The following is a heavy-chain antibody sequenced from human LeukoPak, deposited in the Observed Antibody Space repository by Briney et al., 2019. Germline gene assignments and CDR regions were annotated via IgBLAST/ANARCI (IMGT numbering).Heavy chain of an antibody. CDR3: ARAAYCGGDCYLFDY. Sequence: SETLSLTCTVSSDSIYSSNYYWGWIRQPPGKGLEWIGSIYYSGSTYYNSSLKSRVTIPVDTSKNQFSLKLSSLTAADTAVYYCARAAYCGGDCYLFDYWGQGTLVTVFS. D-gene: IGHD2-21*02. V-gene: IGHV4-39*01. CDR1: SDSIYSSNYY. J-gene: IGHJ4*02. CDR2: IYYSGST.